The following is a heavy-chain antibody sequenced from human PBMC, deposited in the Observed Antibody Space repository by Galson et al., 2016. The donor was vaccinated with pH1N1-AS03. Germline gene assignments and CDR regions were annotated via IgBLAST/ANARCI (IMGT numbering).Heavy chain of an antibody. CDR2: INGNGVAT. CDR1: GFNFGYYG. Sequence: SLRLSCAASGFNFGYYGLSWVRQVPGKGLEWVANINGNGVATAYGGSVKGRFTISRDNAKNSLFLQMSSLRVEDAALYYCAREFFCGGTCYYFDQWGQGTLVSVSS. CDR3: AREFFCGGTCYYFDQ. D-gene: IGHD2-15*01. V-gene: IGHV3-20*04. J-gene: IGHJ4*02.